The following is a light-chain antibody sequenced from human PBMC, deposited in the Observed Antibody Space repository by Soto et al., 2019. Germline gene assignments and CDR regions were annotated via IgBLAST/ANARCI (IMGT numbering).Light chain of an antibody. V-gene: IGKV3-15*01. CDR2: GAS. CDR3: QQYNKLWT. Sequence: EIVMPQSPATLSVSPGARATLSCRAGLDVSTNLAWYQQKPGQAPRLLIYGASARATGIPGRFSGSGSGTEFTLTISSLQSEDSAVYYCQQYNKLWTFGQGTKVDSK. CDR1: LDVSTN. J-gene: IGKJ1*01.